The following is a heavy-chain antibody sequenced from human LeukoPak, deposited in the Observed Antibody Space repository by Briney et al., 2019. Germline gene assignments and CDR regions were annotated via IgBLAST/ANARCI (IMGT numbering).Heavy chain of an antibody. J-gene: IGHJ4*02. CDR2: ISSSSSYI. V-gene: IGHV3-21*01. D-gene: IGHD2-15*01. CDR1: GPTFRRHS. Sequence: SLTLSSPASGPTFRRHSMTWVRQPPATRLDSVSSISSSSSYIYYADSVKGRFTISRDNAKNSLYLQMNSLRAEDTAVYYCASGYCSGGSCQHDYWGQGTLVTVSS. CDR3: ASGYCSGGSCQHDY.